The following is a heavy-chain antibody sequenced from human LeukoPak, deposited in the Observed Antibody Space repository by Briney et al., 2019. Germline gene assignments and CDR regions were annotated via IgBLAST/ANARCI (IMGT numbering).Heavy chain of an antibody. D-gene: IGHD3-3*01. CDR3: ARGSITIFGVVIPFGGYNWFDP. Sequence: ASVKVSCKASGYTLTSYAMNWVRQAPGQGLEWMGWINTNTGNPTYAQGFTGRFVFSLDTSVSTAYLQISSLKAEDTAVYYCARGSITIFGVVIPFGGYNWFDPWGQGTLVTVSS. CDR1: GYTLTSYA. V-gene: IGHV7-4-1*02. CDR2: INTNTGNP. J-gene: IGHJ5*02.